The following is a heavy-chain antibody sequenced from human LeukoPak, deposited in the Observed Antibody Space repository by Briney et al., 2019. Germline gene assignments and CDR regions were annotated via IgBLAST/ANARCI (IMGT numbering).Heavy chain of an antibody. CDR1: GYSISSGYY. CDR2: IYHSGST. CDR3: ARVGSRVGATKYYFDY. V-gene: IGHV4-38-2*02. D-gene: IGHD1-26*01. Sequence: SETLSLTCTVSGYSISSGYYWGWIRQPPGKGLEWIGSIYHSGSTYYNPSLKSRVTISVDTSKNQFSLKLSSVTAADTAVYYCARVGSRVGATKYYFDYWGQGTLVTVSS. J-gene: IGHJ4*02.